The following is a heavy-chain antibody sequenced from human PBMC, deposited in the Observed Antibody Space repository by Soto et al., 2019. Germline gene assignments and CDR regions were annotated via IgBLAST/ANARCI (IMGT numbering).Heavy chain of an antibody. J-gene: IGHJ6*02. V-gene: IGHV3-48*02. CDR2: ISASSTII. Sequence: EVQVLESGGGLAQPGGSLRLSCATSGFTFSSNGMSWVRQAPGKGLEWVSYISASSTIIYYADSVKGRFTVSRDNAKQSLYLQMNSLRDEDTAMYYCARREVVPSYYSSMDVRGQGTTVTVSS. D-gene: IGHD2-15*01. CDR3: ARREVVPSYYSSMDV. CDR1: GFTFSSNG.